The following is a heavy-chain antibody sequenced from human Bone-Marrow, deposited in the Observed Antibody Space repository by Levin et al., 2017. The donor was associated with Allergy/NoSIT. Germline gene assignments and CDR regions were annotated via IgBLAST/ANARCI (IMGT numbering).Heavy chain of an antibody. Sequence: PGGSLRLSCEASGFALSNYWMHWVRQAPGRGLVWVSRINNAGTGTTYAESVKGRLTISKDNAKNTLYLQIDSLRAEDTAVYYCARVCSSTSCLYDYDYGMDVWGQGTTVTVSS. CDR2: INNAGTGT. CDR1: GFALSNYW. J-gene: IGHJ6*02. V-gene: IGHV3-74*01. D-gene: IGHD2-2*01. CDR3: ARVCSSTSCLYDYDYGMDV.